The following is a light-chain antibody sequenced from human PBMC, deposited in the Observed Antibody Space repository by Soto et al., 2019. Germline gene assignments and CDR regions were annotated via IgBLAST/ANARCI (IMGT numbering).Light chain of an antibody. J-gene: IGLJ1*01. Sequence: QSARPPPPPVPRAPGRRPTNPCTSRTPNIGAGKDHNYFPQHPGTDHKLLIYVDSQRPSGDPDRFSGSTSSSSASLAIAGLQVEDEADYYCQSYGTSLSGLYVFGSGTKVNV. CDR3: QSYGTSLSGLYV. V-gene: IGLV1-40*01. CDR2: VDS. CDR1: TPNIGAGKD.